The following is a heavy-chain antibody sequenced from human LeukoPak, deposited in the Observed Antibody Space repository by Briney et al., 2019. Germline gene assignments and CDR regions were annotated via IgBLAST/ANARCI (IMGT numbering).Heavy chain of an antibody. J-gene: IGHJ4*02. Sequence: SETLSLTCTVSGGSISSSSYYWGWIRQPPGKGLEWIGSIYYSGSTYYNPSLKSRVTISVDTSKNQFSLKLSSVTAADTAVYYCARVKIRGTYYYDSKGDWGQGTLVTVSS. V-gene: IGHV4-39*07. D-gene: IGHD3-22*01. CDR3: ARVKIRGTYYYDSKGD. CDR1: GGSISSSSYY. CDR2: IYYSGST.